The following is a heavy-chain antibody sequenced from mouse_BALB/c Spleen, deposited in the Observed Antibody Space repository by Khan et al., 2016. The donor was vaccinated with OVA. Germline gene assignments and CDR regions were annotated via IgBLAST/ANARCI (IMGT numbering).Heavy chain of an antibody. D-gene: IGHD2-14*01. CDR3: ARSTYRFAFVY. Sequence: EVQLQESGPSLVKPSQTLSLTCSVSGDSITSGYWFWLRKFPRHKLEYMGYIIYSGSTYYNPSLKSRISITRHTSKTQSSLQLNSVTTEDTATYYCARSTYRFAFVYWGQGTLVTVSA. V-gene: IGHV3-8*02. CDR1: GDSITSGY. CDR2: IIYSGST. J-gene: IGHJ3*01.